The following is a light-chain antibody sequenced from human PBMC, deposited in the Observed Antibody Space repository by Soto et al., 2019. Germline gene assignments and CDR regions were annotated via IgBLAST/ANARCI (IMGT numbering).Light chain of an antibody. CDR1: QSVGSSY. Sequence: EIVLTQSPATLSLSPGERATLSCRASQSVGSSYLAWYQQKPGQAPRLLIYGASSRATGIPDTFSGSGSGTDFTLTISILEPEDFAVYYCQQYGSSPLTFGQGTKVEIK. CDR2: GAS. V-gene: IGKV3-20*01. J-gene: IGKJ4*01. CDR3: QQYGSSPLT.